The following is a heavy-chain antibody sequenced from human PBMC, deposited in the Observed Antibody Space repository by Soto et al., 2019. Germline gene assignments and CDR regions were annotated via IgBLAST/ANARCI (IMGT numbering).Heavy chain of an antibody. CDR2: IYWNDDK. J-gene: IGHJ4*02. CDR1: GFSLSTSGVG. V-gene: IGHV2-5*01. Sequence: QITLKESGPTLVKPTQTLTLTCTFSGFSLSTSGVGVGGIRQPPGKALEWLALIYWNDDKRYSPSLKSRLTITKDTPKNQVVLTMTNMEPVDKATYYCEHRMVRGVIITAFVYFDYWGQGSLVTVSS. D-gene: IGHD3-10*01. CDR3: EHRMVRGVIITAFVYFDY.